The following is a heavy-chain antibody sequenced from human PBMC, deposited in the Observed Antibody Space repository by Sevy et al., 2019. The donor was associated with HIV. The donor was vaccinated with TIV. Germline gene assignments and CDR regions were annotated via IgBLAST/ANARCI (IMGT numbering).Heavy chain of an antibody. V-gene: IGHV3-30-3*01. CDR2: ISYDGSNK. Sequence: GGSLRLSCAASGFTFSSYAMHWVRQAPGKGLEWVAVISYDGSNKYYADSVKGRFTISRDNSKNMLYLQMNSLRAEDTAVYYCARDARVNQDYYYYGMDVWGQGTTVTVSS. CDR3: ARDARVNQDYYYYGMDV. D-gene: IGHD5-18*01. CDR1: GFTFSSYA. J-gene: IGHJ6*02.